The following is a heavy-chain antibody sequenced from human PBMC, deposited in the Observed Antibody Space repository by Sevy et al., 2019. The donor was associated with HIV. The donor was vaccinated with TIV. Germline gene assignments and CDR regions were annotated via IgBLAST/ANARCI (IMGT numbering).Heavy chain of an antibody. CDR2: INSDGSST. CDR1: GFTFSSYW. J-gene: IGHJ3*02. Sequence: GGSLRLSCAASGFTFSSYWMHWVRQAPGKGLVWVSPINSDGSSTSYADSVKGRFTISRDNAKNTLYLQMNSLRAEDTAVYYCARDHYYGSGSYYNAGDIWGQGTMVTVSS. V-gene: IGHV3-74*01. D-gene: IGHD3-10*01. CDR3: ARDHYYGSGSYYNAGDI.